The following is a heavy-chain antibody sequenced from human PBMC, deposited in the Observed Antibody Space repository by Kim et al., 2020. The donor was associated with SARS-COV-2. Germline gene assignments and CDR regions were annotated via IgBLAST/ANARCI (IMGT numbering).Heavy chain of an antibody. CDR2: ISGSGGST. Sequence: GGSLRLSCAASGFTFSSYAMSWVRQAPGKGLEWVSAISGSGGSTYYADSVKGRFTISRDNSKNTLYLQMNSLRAEDTAVYYCAKARITMIVVVITTTAYYYGMDVWGQGTTVTVSS. CDR1: GFTFSSYA. V-gene: IGHV3-23*01. J-gene: IGHJ6*02. D-gene: IGHD3-22*01. CDR3: AKARITMIVVVITTTAYYYGMDV.